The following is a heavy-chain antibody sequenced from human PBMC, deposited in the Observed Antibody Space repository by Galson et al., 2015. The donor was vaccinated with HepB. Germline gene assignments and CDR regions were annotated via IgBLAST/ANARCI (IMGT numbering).Heavy chain of an antibody. J-gene: IGHJ4*02. CDR1: GFTFNNYR. D-gene: IGHD4-23*01. CDR3: TSTMVTQFDY. V-gene: IGHV3-74*01. Sequence: SLRLSCAASGFTFNNYRMHWVRQAPGKGLVWVSRINSDGSTTGYADSVKGRFTISRDNAKNTLYLQMNSLRVEDTAMYYCTSTMVTQFDYWGQGALVTVSS. CDR2: INSDGSTT.